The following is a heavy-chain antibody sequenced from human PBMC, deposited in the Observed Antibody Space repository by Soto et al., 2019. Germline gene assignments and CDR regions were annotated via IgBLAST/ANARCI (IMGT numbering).Heavy chain of an antibody. J-gene: IGHJ6*02. V-gene: IGHV3-23*01. D-gene: IGHD3-3*01. Sequence: EVQLLESGGGLVQPGGSLRLSCAASGFTFSSYAMSWVRQAPGKGLEWVSAISGSGGSTYYADSVKGRFTISRDNSKNPLYLPMHRLRAEDQAVYYCANAPPPFDFRSRYSPPPYYGMDVWGPGTTVTVSS. CDR1: GFTFSSYA. CDR3: ANAPPPFDFRSRYSPPPYYGMDV. CDR2: ISGSGGST.